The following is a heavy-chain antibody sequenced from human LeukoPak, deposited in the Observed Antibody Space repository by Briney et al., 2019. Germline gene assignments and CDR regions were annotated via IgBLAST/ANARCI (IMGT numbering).Heavy chain of an antibody. V-gene: IGHV1-24*01. J-gene: IGHJ5*02. CDR1: GYTLTELS. D-gene: IGHD2-2*01. CDR3: ATVGYCSSTSCYLGWFDP. CDR2: FDPEDGET. Sequence: ASVKVSCKVSGYTLTELSMHWVRQAPGKGLEWMGGFDPEDGETIYAQKFQGRVTMTEDTSTDTAYMELSSLRSEDTAVYYCATVGYCSSTSCYLGWFDPWGQGTLVTVYS.